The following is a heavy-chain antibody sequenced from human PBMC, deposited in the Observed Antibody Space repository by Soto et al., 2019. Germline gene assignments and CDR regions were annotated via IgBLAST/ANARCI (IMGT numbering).Heavy chain of an antibody. Sequence: GESLKISCKGSGYSFTIYWISWVRQMPGKGLEWMGRIDPSDSYTNYSPSFQGHVTISADKSISTAYLQWSSLKASDTAMYYCASXLTYCSSISCLGNWFDPWGQGTLVTVSS. CDR1: GYSFTIYW. CDR3: ASXLTYCSSISCLGNWFDP. V-gene: IGHV5-10-1*01. D-gene: IGHD2-2*01. CDR2: IDPSDSYT. J-gene: IGHJ5*02.